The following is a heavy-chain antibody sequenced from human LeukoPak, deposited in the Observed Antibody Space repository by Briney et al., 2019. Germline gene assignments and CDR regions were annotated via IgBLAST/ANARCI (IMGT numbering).Heavy chain of an antibody. CDR3: ARVVRDQTGKSLYYYYGMDV. Sequence: GGSLRLSCAASGFTFSSYSMNWVRQAPGKGLEWVSSISSSSSYIYYADSVKGRFTISRDNAKNSLYLQMNSLRAEGTAVYYCARVVRDQTGKSLYYYYGMDVWRQGTTVTVSS. CDR1: GFTFSSYS. V-gene: IGHV3-21*01. D-gene: IGHD1-1*01. J-gene: IGHJ6*02. CDR2: ISSSSSYI.